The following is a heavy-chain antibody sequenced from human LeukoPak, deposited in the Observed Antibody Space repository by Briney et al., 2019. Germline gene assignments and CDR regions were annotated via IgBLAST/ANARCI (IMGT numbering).Heavy chain of an antibody. CDR2: ISYDGSYK. CDR3: AKDRYSGLNTIDY. V-gene: IGHV3-30*18. CDR1: EFTFSTYG. Sequence: SGGSLRLSWAASEFTFSTYGMHWVRQAPGKGLEWVAVISYDGSYKFYADSVKGRFTISRDNSKSPLYLQMNSLRAEDTAVYYCAKDRYSGLNTIDYWGQGTLVTVSS. J-gene: IGHJ4*02. D-gene: IGHD6-13*01.